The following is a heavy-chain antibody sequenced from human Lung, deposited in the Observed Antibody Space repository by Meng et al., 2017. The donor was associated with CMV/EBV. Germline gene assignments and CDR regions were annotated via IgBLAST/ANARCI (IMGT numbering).Heavy chain of an antibody. CDR1: GFTFSSYW. Sequence: SXAASGFTFSSYWMSWVRQAPGKGLEWVANIKQDGSEKYYVDSVKGRFTISRDNAKNSLYLQMNSLRAEDTAVYYCARGGRTRLRYFDWLFLFDYWGQGXLVTVSS. CDR2: IKQDGSEK. CDR3: ARGGRTRLRYFDWLFLFDY. V-gene: IGHV3-7*04. D-gene: IGHD3-9*01. J-gene: IGHJ4*02.